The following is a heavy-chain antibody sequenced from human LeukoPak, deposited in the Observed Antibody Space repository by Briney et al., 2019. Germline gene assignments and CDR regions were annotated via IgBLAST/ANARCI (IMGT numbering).Heavy chain of an antibody. CDR3: AKGASRVYSYYMDV. V-gene: IGHV3-23*01. J-gene: IGHJ6*03. CDR2: ISGSGGNT. CDR1: GFTFSSYG. Sequence: GGSLRLSCAAPGFTFSSYGMTWVRQAPGKGLEWVSTISGSGGNTYYADSVKGRFTISRDNSKNTLYLQMNSLRAEDTAVYYCAKGASRVYSYYMDVWGKGTTVTISS.